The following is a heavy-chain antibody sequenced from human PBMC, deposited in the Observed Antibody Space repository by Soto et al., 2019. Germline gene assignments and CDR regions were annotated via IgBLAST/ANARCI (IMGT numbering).Heavy chain of an antibody. Sequence: SGTLSLTCTVSGGSVSTSYYYWGWIRQPPGRGLEWIGTIYYSGSTHYSPSLKSRVTISVDTSKNQFSLKLTSVTAADTAVYYCARHHYYDSSSPPYWGQGTLVTVSS. CDR2: IYYSGST. D-gene: IGHD3-22*01. CDR1: GGSVSTSYYY. CDR3: ARHHYYDSSSPPY. V-gene: IGHV4-39*01. J-gene: IGHJ4*02.